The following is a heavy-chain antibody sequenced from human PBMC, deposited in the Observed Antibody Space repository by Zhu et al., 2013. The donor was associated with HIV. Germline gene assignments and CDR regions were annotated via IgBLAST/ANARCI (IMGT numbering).Heavy chain of an antibody. CDR2: VSAYNGNR. CDR3: ARGGIVVVVVAGTRLNYYNGMDV. V-gene: IGHV1-18*01. CDR1: GYTFSNYG. J-gene: IGHJ6*02. Sequence: QGQLVQSGAEVKKPGASVKVSCKASGYTFSNYGISWVRQAPGQGLELMGWVSAYNGNRNYAQKFQGRITMTIDTSTSTAYMELRNLRSDDTAVYHCARGGIVVVVVAGTRLNYYNGMDVWGQGTTVTVSS. D-gene: IGHD2-15*01.